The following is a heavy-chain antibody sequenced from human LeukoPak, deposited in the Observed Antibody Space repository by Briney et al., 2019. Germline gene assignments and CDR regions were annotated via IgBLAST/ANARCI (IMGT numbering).Heavy chain of an antibody. CDR3: ARAVDTAMVYFDY. D-gene: IGHD5-18*01. J-gene: IGHJ4*02. CDR1: GFTFSTYW. V-gene: IGHV3-7*04. CDR2: IKQDGSEK. Sequence: GGSLRLSCAASGFTFSTYWMTWVRQAPGKGLEWVANIKQDGSEKYYVDSVKGRFTISGDNAKNSLYLQMNSLRAEDTAMYYCARAVDTAMVYFDYWGQGTLVTVSS.